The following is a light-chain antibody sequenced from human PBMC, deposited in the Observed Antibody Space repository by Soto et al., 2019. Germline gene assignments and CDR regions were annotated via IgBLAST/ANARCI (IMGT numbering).Light chain of an antibody. CDR1: QSISSW. Sequence: DIQMTQSPSTLSASVGDRVTITCRASQSISSWLAWYQQKAGKAPKLLIYKASSLESGVPSRFSGSGSGTEFTLTISSLQPDDFATYYCQQYNSDLWTFGQGTKLEIK. V-gene: IGKV1-5*03. J-gene: IGKJ1*01. CDR3: QQYNSDLWT. CDR2: KAS.